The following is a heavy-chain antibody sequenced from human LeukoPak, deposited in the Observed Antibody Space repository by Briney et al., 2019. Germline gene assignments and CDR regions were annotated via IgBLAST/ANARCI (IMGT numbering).Heavy chain of an antibody. CDR3: AKELSVGGAKNVLRFLEWYHAFDI. J-gene: IGHJ3*02. V-gene: IGHV3-30*02. CDR1: GFTFSSYG. D-gene: IGHD3-3*01. CDR2: IRYDGSNK. Sequence: SGGSLRLSCAASGFTFSSYGMHWVRQAPGKGLEWVAFIRYDGSNKYYADSVKGRFTISRDNSKNTLYLQMNSLRAEDTAVYYCAKELSVGGAKNVLRFLEWYHAFDIWGQGTMVTVSS.